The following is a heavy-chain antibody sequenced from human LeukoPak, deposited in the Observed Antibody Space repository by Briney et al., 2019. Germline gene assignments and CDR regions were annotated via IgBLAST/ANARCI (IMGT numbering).Heavy chain of an antibody. D-gene: IGHD3-10*01. J-gene: IGHJ6*03. CDR2: MSYSGST. CDR3: ARLSREWFGELVTYYYYYYMDV. V-gene: IGHV4-39*01. Sequence: SETLSLTCTVSGGSISSSTYCWGWIRQPPGKGLEWIGSMSYSGSTYYNPSLSLKSRVTISLDTSKKQFSLKLSSVTAADTAVYYCARLSREWFGELVTYYYYYYMDVWGKGTTVTISS. CDR1: GGSISSSTYC.